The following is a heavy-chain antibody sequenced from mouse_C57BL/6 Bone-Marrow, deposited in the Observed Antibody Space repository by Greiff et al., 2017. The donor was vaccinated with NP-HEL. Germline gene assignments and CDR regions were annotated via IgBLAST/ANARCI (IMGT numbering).Heavy chain of an antibody. CDR1: GFTFSSYA. CDR2: ISDGGSYT. V-gene: IGHV5-4*01. D-gene: IGHD3-3*01. CDR3: AGWWYFDV. Sequence: EVQVVESGGGLVKPGGSLKLSCAASGFTFSSYAMSWVRQTPEKRLEWVATISDGGSYTYYPDNVKGRFTISRDNAKNNLYLQMSHLKSEDTAMYYCAGWWYFDVWGTGTTVTVSS. J-gene: IGHJ1*03.